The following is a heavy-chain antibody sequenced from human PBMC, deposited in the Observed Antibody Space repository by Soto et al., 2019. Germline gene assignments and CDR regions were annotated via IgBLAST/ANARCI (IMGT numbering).Heavy chain of an antibody. J-gene: IGHJ4*02. CDR1: GFSFSSYS. CDR3: AREGPTAMVTGSDY. D-gene: IGHD5-18*01. CDR2: INHSGST. Sequence: GSLRLSCAASGFSFSSYSINWVRQPPGKGLEWIGEINHSGSTNYNPSLKSRVTISVDTSKNQFSLKLSSVTAADTAVYYCAREGPTAMVTGSDYWGQGTLVTVSS. V-gene: IGHV4-34*01.